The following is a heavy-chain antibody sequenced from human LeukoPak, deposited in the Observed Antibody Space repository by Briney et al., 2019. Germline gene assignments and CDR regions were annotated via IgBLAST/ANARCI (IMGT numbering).Heavy chain of an antibody. J-gene: IGHJ4*02. CDR2: IKQDGSEK. CDR3: ARDRYYDFWSAYYTPLDY. V-gene: IGHV3-7*01. CDR1: GFTFSSYW. Sequence: PGGSLRLSCAASGFTFSSYWMSWVRQAPGKGLEWVAKIKQDGSEKYYVDSVKGRFTISRDNAKNSLYLQMNSLRAEDTAVYYCARDRYYDFWSAYYTPLDYWGQGTLVTVSS. D-gene: IGHD3-3*01.